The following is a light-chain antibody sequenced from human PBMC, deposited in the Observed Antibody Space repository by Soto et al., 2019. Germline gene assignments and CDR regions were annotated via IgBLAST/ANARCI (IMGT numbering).Light chain of an antibody. CDR1: QSVSSSY. CDR2: GAS. V-gene: IGKV3-20*01. J-gene: IGKJ1*01. Sequence: EIVLTQSPGTLSLSPGERATLSCRASQSVSSSYLAWYQQKPGQAPRLLIYGASSRATGIPDRFSGSGSGTDLNLTISRLEPEDFAVDYCQQYGSSTWTFGQGTKVEIK. CDR3: QQYGSSTWT.